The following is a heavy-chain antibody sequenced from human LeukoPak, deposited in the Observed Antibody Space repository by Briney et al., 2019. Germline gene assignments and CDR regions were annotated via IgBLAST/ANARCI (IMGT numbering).Heavy chain of an antibody. V-gene: IGHV1-18*01. CDR3: ARDQGVRGANFDY. J-gene: IGHJ4*02. CDR2: NSAYNGNT. CDR1: GYTFTSYG. Sequence: VASVKVSCKASGYTFTSYGISWVRQAPGQGLEWMGWNSAYNGNTNYAQKLQGRVTMTTDPSTTRAYIELSSLRSDDTAVYYCARDQGVRGANFDYWGQGTLVTVSS. D-gene: IGHD3-10*01.